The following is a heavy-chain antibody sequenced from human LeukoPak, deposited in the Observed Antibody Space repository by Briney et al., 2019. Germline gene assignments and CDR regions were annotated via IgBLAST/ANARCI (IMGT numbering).Heavy chain of an antibody. D-gene: IGHD3-22*01. CDR1: GFTFSSYG. CDR2: ISYDGSNK. Sequence: PGGSPRLSCAASGFTFSSYGMHWVRQAPGKGLEWVAVISYDGSNKYYADSVKGRFTISRDNSKNTLYLQMNSLRAEDTAVYYCAKDDDAYYYDSSGYFSFLDYWGQGTLVTVSS. J-gene: IGHJ4*02. CDR3: AKDDDAYYYDSSGYFSFLDY. V-gene: IGHV3-30*18.